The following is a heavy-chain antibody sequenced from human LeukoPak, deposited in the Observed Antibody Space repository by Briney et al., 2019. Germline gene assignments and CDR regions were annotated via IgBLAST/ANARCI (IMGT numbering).Heavy chain of an antibody. Sequence: VASVKVSCKASGYTFTSYDINWVRQATGQGLEWMGWMNPNSGNTGYAQKFQGRVTMTRNTSISTAYMELSSRRSEDTAVYYCARGDFVVVITRVVYYFDYWGQGTLVTVSS. CDR3: ARGDFVVVITRVVYYFDY. D-gene: IGHD3-22*01. CDR1: GYTFTSYD. CDR2: MNPNSGNT. V-gene: IGHV1-8*01. J-gene: IGHJ4*02.